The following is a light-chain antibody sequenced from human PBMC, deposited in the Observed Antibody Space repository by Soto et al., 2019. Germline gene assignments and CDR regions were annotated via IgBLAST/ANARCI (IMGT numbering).Light chain of an antibody. CDR2: DAS. J-gene: IGKJ4*01. V-gene: IGKV3-11*01. Sequence: EIVLTQSPATLSLSPEERATLSCRGSQSVSSHLVWYQQKPGQAPRLLIYDASNRATGIPARFSGSGSGTDCTLTISSLEPEDFAVYYCQQRSNWPPLTFGGGTKVEIK. CDR1: QSVSSH. CDR3: QQRSNWPPLT.